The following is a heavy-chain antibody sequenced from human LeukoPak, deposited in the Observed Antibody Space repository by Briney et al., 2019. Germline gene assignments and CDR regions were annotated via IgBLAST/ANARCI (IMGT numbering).Heavy chain of an antibody. V-gene: IGHV3-48*04. CDR3: ARDSEYFQH. CDR2: ISSSGSTI. CDR1: GFTLSSFS. Sequence: GGSLRLSCATSGFTLSSFSMNWVRQAPGKGLEWVSYISSSGSTIYYADSVRGRFTISRDNAKNSLYLQMNSLRAEDTAVYYCARDSEYFQHWGQGTLVTVSS. J-gene: IGHJ1*01.